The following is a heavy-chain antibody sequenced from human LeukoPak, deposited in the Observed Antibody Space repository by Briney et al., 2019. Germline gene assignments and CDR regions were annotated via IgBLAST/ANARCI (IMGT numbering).Heavy chain of an antibody. V-gene: IGHV3-74*01. CDR3: ARGVYGSGSYSANN. CDR2: INSDGSAT. Sequence: GGSLRLSCAASGFTFSSYWMHWVRQAPGKGLVWVSRINSDGSATSYVDSVKDRFTISRDNAKNTLYLQMNSLRAEDTAVYYCARGVYGSGSYSANNWGQGTLVTVSS. D-gene: IGHD3-10*01. CDR1: GFTFSSYW. J-gene: IGHJ4*02.